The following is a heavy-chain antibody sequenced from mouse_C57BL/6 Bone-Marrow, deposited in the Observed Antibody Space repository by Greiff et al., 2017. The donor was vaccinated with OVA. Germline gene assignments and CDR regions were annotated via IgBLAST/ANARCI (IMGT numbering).Heavy chain of an antibody. CDR1: GFTFSSYG. Sequence: EVMLVESGGDLVKPGGSLKLSCAASGFTFSSYGMSWVRQTPDKRLEWVATISSGGIYTYYPDSVKGRCTISRDNAKNTMYLQMSSLKSEDTAMYYCARGGPFRDYFDYRGQGPTLPVSS. CDR2: ISSGGIYT. CDR3: ARGGPFRDYFDY. J-gene: IGHJ2*01. V-gene: IGHV5-6*02. D-gene: IGHD3-3*01.